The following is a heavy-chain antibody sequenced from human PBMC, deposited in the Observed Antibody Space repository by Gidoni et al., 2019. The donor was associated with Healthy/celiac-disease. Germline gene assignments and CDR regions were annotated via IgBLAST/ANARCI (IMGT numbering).Heavy chain of an antibody. CDR3: AKDPLHSRSWYYFDY. CDR2: SSGSGDST. J-gene: IGHJ4*02. V-gene: IGHV3-23*01. Sequence: EVQLLESGGGLVQPGGSLSISCAASGFTFSNYAMSCVRQGPGKGLEWVSASSGSGDSTYYADSVKGRFTISIDNSKNTLYLQMNSLRSEDTAVYYCAKDPLHSRSWYYFDYWGQGTLVTVSS. CDR1: GFTFSNYA. D-gene: IGHD6-13*01.